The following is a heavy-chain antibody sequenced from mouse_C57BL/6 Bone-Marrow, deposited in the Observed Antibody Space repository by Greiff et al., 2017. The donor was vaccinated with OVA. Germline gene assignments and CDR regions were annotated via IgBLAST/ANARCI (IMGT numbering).Heavy chain of an antibody. Sequence: QVQLKESGPGLVAPSQSLSITCTVSGFSLTSYAISWVRQPPGKGLEWLGVIWTGGGTHYNSALKSRLSISKDNSKSQVFLKMNRLQTDDTARYYCARGGLLPFAYWGQGTLVTVSA. CDR1: GFSLTSYA. CDR3: ARGGLLPFAY. D-gene: IGHD2-3*01. CDR2: IWTGGGT. J-gene: IGHJ3*01. V-gene: IGHV2-9-1*01.